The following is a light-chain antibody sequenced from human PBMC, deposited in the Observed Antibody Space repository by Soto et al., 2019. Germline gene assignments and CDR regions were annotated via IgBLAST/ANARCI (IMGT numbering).Light chain of an antibody. J-gene: IGKJ5*01. CDR2: AAS. CDR1: QDIKNV. CDR3: QQSYTSSIT. Sequence: DIQMTHSPSSLSASVGGMVTSWWRASQDIKNVLGWYQQRPGKAPKRLIYAASSLQTGVPSRFSGSGSGTDFTLTISSLQPEDFATYYCQQSYTSSITFGQGTRLEIK. V-gene: IGKV1-17*01.